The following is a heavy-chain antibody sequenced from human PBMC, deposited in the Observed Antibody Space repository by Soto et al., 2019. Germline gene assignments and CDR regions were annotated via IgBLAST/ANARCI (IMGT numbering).Heavy chain of an antibody. CDR2: FDPEDGET. CDR1: GYTLTELS. V-gene: IGHV1-24*01. CDR3: ATGAIHLGVSYYYYGMDV. Sequence: QVQLVQSGAEVKKPGASVKVSCKVSGYTLTELSMHWVRQAPGKGLEWMGGFDPEDGETIYAQKFQGRVTMTEDTSTDAAYMELSSLRSEDTAVYYCATGAIHLGVSYYYYGMDVWGQGTTVTVSS. D-gene: IGHD5-18*01. J-gene: IGHJ6*02.